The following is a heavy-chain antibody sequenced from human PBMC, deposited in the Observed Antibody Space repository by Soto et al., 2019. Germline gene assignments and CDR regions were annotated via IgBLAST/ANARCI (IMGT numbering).Heavy chain of an antibody. D-gene: IGHD1-26*01. CDR3: ARRGSGSYYGY. CDR1: GFTFSSYA. CDR2: ISGSGGST. V-gene: IGHV3-23*01. J-gene: IGHJ4*02. Sequence: EVQLLESGGGLVQPGGSLRLSCAASGFTFSSYAMRWVRQAPVKGLEWVSAISGSGGSTYYADSVKGRFTISRDNSKHALYLPMNRLSAEDTVVYYCARRGSGSYYGYLGQGTRVTVSS.